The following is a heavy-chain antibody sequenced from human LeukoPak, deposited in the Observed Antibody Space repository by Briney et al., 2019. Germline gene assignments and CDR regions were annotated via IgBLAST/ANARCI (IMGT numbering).Heavy chain of an antibody. D-gene: IGHD1-26*01. J-gene: IGHJ4*02. CDR1: GFTFRSYS. V-gene: IGHV3-21*01. CDR3: ARGGGGTYYHLLDY. CDR2: ISGSSSYI. Sequence: GGSLRLSCAASGFTFRSYSMNWVRQAPGKGLEWVSSISGSSSYIYYADSLKGRFTISRDNAKNSLYLQMDSLRAEDTAVYYCARGGGGTYYHLLDYWGQGTLVTVSS.